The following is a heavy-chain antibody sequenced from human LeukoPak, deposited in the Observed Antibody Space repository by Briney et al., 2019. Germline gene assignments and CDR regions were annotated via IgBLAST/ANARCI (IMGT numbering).Heavy chain of an antibody. CDR2: ISGSGGST. CDR1: GFTFSSFA. CDR3: AKDLRPSRPAARSYFDY. D-gene: IGHD6-6*01. Sequence: GGSLRLSCAASGFTFSSFAMSWVRQAPGKGLEWVSGISGSGGSTYSADSVKGRLTISRDNSKNTLYLQMNSLRAEDTAIYYCAKDLRPSRPAARSYFDYWGQGTLVTVSS. J-gene: IGHJ4*02. V-gene: IGHV3-23*01.